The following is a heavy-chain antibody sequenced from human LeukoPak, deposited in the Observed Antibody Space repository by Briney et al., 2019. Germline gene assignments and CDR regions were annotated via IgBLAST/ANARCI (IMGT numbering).Heavy chain of an antibody. CDR2: IDPSDSYT. D-gene: IGHD4-17*01. V-gene: IGHV5-10-1*01. CDR3: ARKDYGDSPLVY. Sequence: GESLKISCKGSGYSFTSYWISWVRQMPGKGLEWMGRIDPSDSYTNYSPSFQGHVTISAGKSISTAYLQWSSLKASDTAMYYCARKDYGDSPLVYWGQGTLVTVSS. CDR1: GYSFTSYW. J-gene: IGHJ4*02.